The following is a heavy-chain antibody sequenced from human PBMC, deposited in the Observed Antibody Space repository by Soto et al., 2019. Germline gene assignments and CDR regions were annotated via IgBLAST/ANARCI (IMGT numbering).Heavy chain of an antibody. J-gene: IGHJ4*02. Sequence: EVQLVESGGGLVQPGRSLRLSCAASGFTFDDYAMHWVRQAPGKGLEWVSGISWNSGSIGYADSVKGRFTISRDNAKNSLYLQMNSLRAEDTALYYCAKDYQQQLALFDYWGQGTLVTVSS. V-gene: IGHV3-9*01. CDR1: GFTFDDYA. D-gene: IGHD6-13*01. CDR3: AKDYQQQLALFDY. CDR2: ISWNSGSI.